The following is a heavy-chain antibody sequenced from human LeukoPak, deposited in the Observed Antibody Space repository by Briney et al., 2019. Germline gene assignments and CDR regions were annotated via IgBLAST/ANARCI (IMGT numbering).Heavy chain of an antibody. CDR3: ARELSGSYYGSDAFDI. J-gene: IGHJ3*02. V-gene: IGHV3-7*01. CDR1: GFTFSSYW. CDR2: IKQDGSEK. Sequence: GGSLRLSCAASGFTFSSYWMSWVRQAPGKGLEWVANIKQDGSEKYYVDSVKGRFTISRDNAEISLSLQMNSLRAEDTAVYYCARELSGSYYGSDAFDIWGQGTMVTVSS. D-gene: IGHD1-26*01.